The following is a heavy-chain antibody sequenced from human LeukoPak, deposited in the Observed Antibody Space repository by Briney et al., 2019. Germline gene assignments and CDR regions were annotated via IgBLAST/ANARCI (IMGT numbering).Heavy chain of an antibody. V-gene: IGHV3-30*01. CDR3: ARALFGVVNNWFDP. D-gene: IGHD3-3*01. CDR2: ISYDGSNK. J-gene: IGHJ5*02. Sequence: GGSLRLSCAASGFTFSSYAIHWVRQAPGKGLEWVAVISYDGSNKYYADSVKARFPISRDNSKNTLYLQMNSLRAEDTAVYYCARALFGVVNNWFDPWGQGTLVTVSS. CDR1: GFTFSSYA.